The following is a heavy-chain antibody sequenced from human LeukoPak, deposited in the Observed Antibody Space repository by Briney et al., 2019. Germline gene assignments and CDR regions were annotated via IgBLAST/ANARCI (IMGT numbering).Heavy chain of an antibody. Sequence: SETLSLTCTVSGDSISSGDYYWSWIRQPAGKGLEWIGRISSSGSTNYNPSLKSRVTISVDTSKNQFSLKLSSVTAADTAVYYCAREVDTAIVLDPWGQGTLVTVSS. D-gene: IGHD5-18*01. CDR2: ISSSGST. CDR1: GDSISSGDYY. V-gene: IGHV4-61*02. J-gene: IGHJ5*02. CDR3: AREVDTAIVLDP.